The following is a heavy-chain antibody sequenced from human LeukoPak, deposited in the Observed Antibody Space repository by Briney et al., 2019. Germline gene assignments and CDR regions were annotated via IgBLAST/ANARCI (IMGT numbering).Heavy chain of an antibody. CDR1: GYTFTSCY. D-gene: IGHD5-12*01. J-gene: IGHJ4*02. V-gene: IGHV1-46*01. CDR2: INPSGGST. CDR3: ARVSSGYDFDY. Sequence: ASVKVSCKASGYTFTSCYMHWVRQAPGQGLEWMGIINPSGGSTSYAQKFQGRVTMTRDTSTSTVYMELSSLRSEDTAVYYCARVSSGYDFDYWGQGTLVTVSS.